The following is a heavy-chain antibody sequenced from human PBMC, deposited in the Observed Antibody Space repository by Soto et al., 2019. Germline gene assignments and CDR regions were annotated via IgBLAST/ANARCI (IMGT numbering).Heavy chain of an antibody. Sequence: ASVKVSCKASGYTFTDSTLHWVRQVPGPGLEYMGWINPKSGLTNCVRKFQGRATMTTDTSISSAFMELTMLRSDDTAVYYCARSRGSGYYKNSSDVWGQGTMVTVSS. V-gene: IGHV1-2*02. CDR2: INPKSGLT. D-gene: IGHD3-22*01. J-gene: IGHJ3*01. CDR1: GYTFTDST. CDR3: ARSRGSGYYKNSSDV.